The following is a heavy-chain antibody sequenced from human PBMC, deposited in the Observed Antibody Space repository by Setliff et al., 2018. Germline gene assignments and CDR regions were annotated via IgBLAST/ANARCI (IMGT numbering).Heavy chain of an antibody. CDR1: GFTFSSYE. D-gene: IGHD6-13*01. CDR3: AKDVVGYSSTWPKRDYFDY. V-gene: IGHV3-48*03. CDR2: ISSSGTTK. Sequence: HPGGSLRLSCTTSGFTFSSYEVNWVRQAPGKGLEWVSYISSSGTTKHYADSVKGRFTISRDNSKKTLFLQMNSLRVEDTAIYYCAKDVVGYSSTWPKRDYFDYWGQGTLVTVSS. J-gene: IGHJ4*02.